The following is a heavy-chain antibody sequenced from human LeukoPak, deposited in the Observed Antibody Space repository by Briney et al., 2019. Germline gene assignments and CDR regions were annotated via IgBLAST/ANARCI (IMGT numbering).Heavy chain of an antibody. J-gene: IGHJ4*02. CDR1: GFTFSSYG. CDR2: ISYDGSNK. V-gene: IGHV3-30*18. D-gene: IGHD5-18*01. CDR3: AKDYQVDTAMVKGGDY. Sequence: GGSLRLSCAASGFTFSSYGMHWVRQAPGKGLEWVAVISYDGSNKYYADSVKGRFTISRDNSKNTLYLQMNSLRAEDTAVYYCAKDYQVDTAMVKGGDYWGQGTLVTVSS.